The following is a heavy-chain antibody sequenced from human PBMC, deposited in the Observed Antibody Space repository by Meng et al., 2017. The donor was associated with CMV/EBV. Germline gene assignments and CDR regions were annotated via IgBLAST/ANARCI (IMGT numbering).Heavy chain of an antibody. CDR2: IYTSGST. CDR3: ARVLRWNGVIDY. Sequence: VQLQGAGPGLVTPSATLSVTCTVSGGSISSYYWSWNRQPAGKGLEWIGRIYTSGSTNYNPSLKSRVTMSVDTSKNQFSLKLSSVTAADTAVYYCARVLRWNGVIDYWGQGTLVTVSS. D-gene: IGHD4-23*01. V-gene: IGHV4-4*07. J-gene: IGHJ4*02. CDR1: GGSISSYY.